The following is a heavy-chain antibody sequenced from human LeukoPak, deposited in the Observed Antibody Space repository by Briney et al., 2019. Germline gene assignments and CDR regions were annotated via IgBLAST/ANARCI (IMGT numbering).Heavy chain of an antibody. CDR1: GFTFSSYG. J-gene: IGHJ4*02. Sequence: GSLRLSCAASGFTFSSYGMHWVRQAPGKGLEWVAFIRYDGSNKYYADSVKGRFTISRDNSKNTLYLQMNSLRAEDTAVYYCARDSEITMVRGVFDYWGQGTLVTVSS. CDR2: IRYDGSNK. V-gene: IGHV3-30*02. D-gene: IGHD3-10*01. CDR3: ARDSEITMVRGVFDY.